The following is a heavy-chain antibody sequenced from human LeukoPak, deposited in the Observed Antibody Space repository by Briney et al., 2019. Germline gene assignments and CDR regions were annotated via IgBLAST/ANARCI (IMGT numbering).Heavy chain of an antibody. Sequence: SETLSLTCTVSGGSISSSSYYWGWIRQPPGKGLEWIGSIYYSGSTYYNPSLKSRVTISVDTSKNQFSLKLSSVTAADTAVYYCARDCVVVPAAIDLDWYFDLWGRGTLVTVSS. CDR1: GGSISSSSYY. CDR3: ARDCVVVPAAIDLDWYFDL. CDR2: IYYSGST. J-gene: IGHJ2*01. D-gene: IGHD2-2*01. V-gene: IGHV4-39*07.